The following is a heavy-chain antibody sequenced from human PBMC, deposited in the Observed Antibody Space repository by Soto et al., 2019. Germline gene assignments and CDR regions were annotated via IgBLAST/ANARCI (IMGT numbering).Heavy chain of an antibody. CDR1: GGTFSSYA. D-gene: IGHD3-10*01. V-gene: IGHV1-69*13. Sequence: SVKVSCKASGGTFSSYAISWVRQAPGQGLEWMGGIIPIFGTANYAQKFQGRVTITADESTSTAYMELSSLRSEDTAVYYCARSGAAFMVRGVIKGFSWFDPWGQGTLVTVSS. CDR2: IIPIFGTA. J-gene: IGHJ5*02. CDR3: ARSGAAFMVRGVIKGFSWFDP.